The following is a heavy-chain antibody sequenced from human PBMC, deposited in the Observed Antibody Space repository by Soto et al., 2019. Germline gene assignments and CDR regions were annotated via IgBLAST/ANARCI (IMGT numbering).Heavy chain of an antibody. V-gene: IGHV3-30-3*01. Sequence: GSLRLSCAASGFTFSSFAMHWVRQVPGKGLEWVAVMSYDGSNKYYADSVKGRFTISRDNSKNTLYLQMNSLRAEDTAVYYCARPRGFGVIINFFDSWGQGTLVTVSS. CDR3: ARPRGFGVIINFFDS. CDR2: MSYDGSNK. J-gene: IGHJ4*02. D-gene: IGHD3-3*01. CDR1: GFTFSSFA.